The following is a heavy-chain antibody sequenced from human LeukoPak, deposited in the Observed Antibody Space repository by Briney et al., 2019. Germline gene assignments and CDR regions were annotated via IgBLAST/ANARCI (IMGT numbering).Heavy chain of an antibody. CDR1: GFIFSKYD. V-gene: IGHV3-13*01. CDR3: ARFSRAFTGARDGDYFDY. CDR2: IDRDGVT. Sequence: GGSLRLSCAASGFIFSKYDMHWVRQVTGKGLEWVSGIDRDGVTYYSGSVKGRFTISRDNSKNTLYLQMNSLRAEDTAVYYCARFSRAFTGARDGDYFDYWGQGTLVTVSS. D-gene: IGHD1-26*01. J-gene: IGHJ4*02.